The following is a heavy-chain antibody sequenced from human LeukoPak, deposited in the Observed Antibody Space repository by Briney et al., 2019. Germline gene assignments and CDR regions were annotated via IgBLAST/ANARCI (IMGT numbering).Heavy chain of an antibody. CDR3: AKDGYCSSTSCLTP. CDR2: ISYDGSNK. D-gene: IGHD2-2*03. J-gene: IGHJ5*02. CDR1: GFTFSSYG. V-gene: IGHV3-30*18. Sequence: GRSLRLSCAASGFTFSSYGMHWVRQAPGKGLEWVAVISYDGSNKYYADSVKGRFTISRGNSKNTLYLQMNSLRAEDTAVYYCAKDGYCSSTSCLTPWGQGTLVTVSS.